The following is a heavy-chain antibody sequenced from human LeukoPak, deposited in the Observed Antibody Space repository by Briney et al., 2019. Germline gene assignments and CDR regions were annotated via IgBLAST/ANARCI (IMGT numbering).Heavy chain of an antibody. J-gene: IGHJ4*02. D-gene: IGHD3-10*01. V-gene: IGHV3-7*04. Sequence: PGGSLRLSCAASGFTTRNHWMTWVRQAPGKGLEWVANIKQDGNEKYYVDSVKGRFTISRDNAKNSLYLHMNSLRAEDTAVYYCAREYFYGSGSYYNGYWGQGALVTVSS. CDR3: AREYFYGSGSYYNGY. CDR1: GFTTRNHW. CDR2: IKQDGNEK.